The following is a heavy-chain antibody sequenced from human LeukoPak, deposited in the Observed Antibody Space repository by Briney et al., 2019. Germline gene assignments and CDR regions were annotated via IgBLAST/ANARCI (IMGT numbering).Heavy chain of an antibody. CDR1: GYTLTELS. CDR3: ATGRAAAGKGDWFDP. D-gene: IGHD6-13*01. Sequence: GASVKVSCKVSGYTLTELSMHWVRQAPGKGLEWMGGFDPEDGETIYAQKFQGRVTMAEDTSTDTAYMELSSLRSEDTAVYYCATGRAAAGKGDWFDPWGQGTLVTVSS. CDR2: FDPEDGET. V-gene: IGHV1-24*01. J-gene: IGHJ5*02.